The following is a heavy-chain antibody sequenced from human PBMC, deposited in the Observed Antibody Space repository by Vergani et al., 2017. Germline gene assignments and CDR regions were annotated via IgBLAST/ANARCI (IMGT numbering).Heavy chain of an antibody. V-gene: IGHV3-23*01. CDR1: GFTFSTYA. D-gene: IGHD1-26*01. Sequence: EVQLLESGGSLKQPGGSVRLSCAASGFTFSTYAMHLVRQAPGKGLEWVSALTGGGGSTYYADSFKGRFIISRDNSRDTLYLQMNSLRPEDTATYYCVRDAGSHENCFDPWGQGTLVAVSS. J-gene: IGHJ5*01. CDR3: VRDAGSHENCFDP. CDR2: LTGGGGST.